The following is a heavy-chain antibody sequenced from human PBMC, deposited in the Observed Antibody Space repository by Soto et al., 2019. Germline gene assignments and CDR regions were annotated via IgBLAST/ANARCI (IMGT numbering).Heavy chain of an antibody. J-gene: IGHJ6*02. Sequence: GESLKISCKGSGYNFTTYWIGWVRQMPGKGLEWMGIIYPGDSNTRYSPSFQGQVTISADKSINIAYLQWNSLKASDTAMYYCARRSRSSMGNMHVWGQGTTVTVSS. D-gene: IGHD6-6*01. V-gene: IGHV5-51*01. CDR3: ARRSRSSMGNMHV. CDR2: IYPGDSNT. CDR1: GYNFTTYW.